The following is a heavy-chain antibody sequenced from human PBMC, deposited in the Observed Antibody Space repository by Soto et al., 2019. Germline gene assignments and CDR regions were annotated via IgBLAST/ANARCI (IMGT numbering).Heavy chain of an antibody. CDR2: IIPIFGTA. CDR3: ARAPRRFSGYPYNWFDP. V-gene: IGHV1-69*01. Sequence: QVQLVQSGAEVKKPGSSVKVSCKASGGTFSSYAISWVRQAPGQGLEWMGGIIPIFGTANYAQKFQGRVKITADESTSTAYMELSSLRSEDTAVYYCARAPRRFSGYPYNWFDPWGQGTLVTVSS. CDR1: GGTFSSYA. D-gene: IGHD3-22*01. J-gene: IGHJ5*02.